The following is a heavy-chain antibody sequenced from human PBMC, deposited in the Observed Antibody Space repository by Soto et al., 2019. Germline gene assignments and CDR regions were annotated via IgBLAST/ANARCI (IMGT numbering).Heavy chain of an antibody. J-gene: IGHJ4*02. Sequence: GGSLRLSCAASGFTFSNYAMSWVRQAPGRGLEWVSEVIGSGGTTYYADSVKGRFFISSDNSKNTLFLQMNSLRAEDTAVYYCAKDRNYYFDGSGYQYWGQGTQVTVSS. D-gene: IGHD3-22*01. V-gene: IGHV3-23*01. CDR2: VIGSGGTT. CDR1: GFTFSNYA. CDR3: AKDRNYYFDGSGYQY.